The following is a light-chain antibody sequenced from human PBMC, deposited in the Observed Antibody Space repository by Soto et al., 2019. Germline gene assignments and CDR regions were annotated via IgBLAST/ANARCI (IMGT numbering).Light chain of an antibody. CDR1: QDIRNA. Sequence: GDSVIITCRASQDIRNALGWYQQKPGTAPKLLIYGASTLHSGVPSRFSGSGSGTDFTLTISSLQPGDFAVYFCLQDYAYPRTFGQGTKVEV. CDR3: LQDYAYPRT. J-gene: IGKJ1*01. CDR2: GAS. V-gene: IGKV1-6*01.